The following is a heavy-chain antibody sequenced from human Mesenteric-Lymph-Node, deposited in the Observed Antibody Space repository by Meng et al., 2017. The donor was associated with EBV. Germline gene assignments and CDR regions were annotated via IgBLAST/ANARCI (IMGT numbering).Heavy chain of an antibody. V-gene: IGHV1-8*01. J-gene: IGHJ5*02. CDR3: ARVGPLNSNWFDP. Sequence: VQFGVEGKEPGAQRKVSCKRSGSTLHIVDIKWVRQGTGKGLEWMGWMNPNSGNTGYAQKFQGRVTMTRNTSISTAYMELRSLRSEDTAVYYCARVGPLNSNWFDPWGQGTLVTVSS. CDR2: MNPNSGNT. D-gene: IGHD1-1*01. CDR1: GSTLHIVD.